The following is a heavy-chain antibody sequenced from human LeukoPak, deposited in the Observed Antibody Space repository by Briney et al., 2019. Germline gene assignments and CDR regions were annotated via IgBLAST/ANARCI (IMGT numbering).Heavy chain of an antibody. CDR3: ASGIAAPPPSYYYYYMDV. V-gene: IGHV4-39*07. J-gene: IGHJ6*03. D-gene: IGHD6-6*01. CDR1: GGSISSSSYY. Sequence: PSETLSLTCTVSGGSISSSSYYWGWIRQPPGKGLEWIGSIYYSGSTYYNPSHKSRVTISVDTSKNQFSLKLSSVTAADTAVYYCASGIAAPPPSYYYYYMDVWGKGTTVTVSS. CDR2: IYYSGST.